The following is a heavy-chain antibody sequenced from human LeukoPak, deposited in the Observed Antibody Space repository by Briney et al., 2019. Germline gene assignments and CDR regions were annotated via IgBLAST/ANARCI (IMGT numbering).Heavy chain of an antibody. CDR2: IYYSGST. CDR3: ARAGSAAAYYFDY. Sequence: TSQTLSLTCTLSVGSLSIGGYYWSWIRQHPGKGLEWIGYIYYSGSTYYNPSLKSRVTISVDTSKNQFSLKLSSVTAADTAVYYCARAGSAAAYYFDYWGQGTLVTVSS. J-gene: IGHJ4*02. CDR1: VGSLSIGGYY. D-gene: IGHD6-13*01. V-gene: IGHV4-31*03.